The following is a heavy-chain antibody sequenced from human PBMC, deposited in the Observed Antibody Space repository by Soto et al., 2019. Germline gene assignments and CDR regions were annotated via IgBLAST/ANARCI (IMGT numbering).Heavy chain of an antibody. CDR1: GFSFGTYW. V-gene: IGHV3-7*03. Sequence: VGSLRLSCAVSGFSFGTYWMSWVRQAPGKGPEWLASIKEDGSERYYLDSVKGRFTISRDNAKDSLSLQMNSLRGEDTAFYYCARDVGPVTIFGEALSGYFDFWGQGTLVTVSS. D-gene: IGHD3-3*01. J-gene: IGHJ4*02. CDR2: IKEDGSER. CDR3: ARDVGPVTIFGEALSGYFDF.